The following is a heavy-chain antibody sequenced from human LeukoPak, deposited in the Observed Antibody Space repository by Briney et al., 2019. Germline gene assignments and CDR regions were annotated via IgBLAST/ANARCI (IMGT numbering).Heavy chain of an antibody. V-gene: IGHV4-34*01. CDR2: INHSGST. CDR1: GGSFSGYY. Sequence: SETLSLTCAVYGGSFSGYYWSWIRQPPGKGLEWIGEINHSGSTNYNPSLKSRVTISVDTSKNQFSLKLSSVTAADTAVYYCGSGVTIFGVVIIPYDYWGQGTLVTVSS. J-gene: IGHJ4*02. CDR3: GSGVTIFGVVIIPYDY. D-gene: IGHD3-3*01.